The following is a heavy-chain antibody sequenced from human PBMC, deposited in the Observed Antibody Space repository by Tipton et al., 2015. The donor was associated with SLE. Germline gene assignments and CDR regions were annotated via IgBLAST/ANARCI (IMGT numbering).Heavy chain of an antibody. J-gene: IGHJ3*02. CDR1: GVSISTSRYY. CDR3: AGTLGAIAHTVYDAFDI. D-gene: IGHD1-26*01. V-gene: IGHV4-39*01. Sequence: TLSLTCSVSGVSISTSRYYWGWIRQSPGQGLEWVGSLYAGGRTYFHPSLKSRASIAIDTPKNQFSLKLRSVTAADTALYYCAGTLGAIAHTVYDAFDIWGQGKMVTVSS. CDR2: LYAGGRT.